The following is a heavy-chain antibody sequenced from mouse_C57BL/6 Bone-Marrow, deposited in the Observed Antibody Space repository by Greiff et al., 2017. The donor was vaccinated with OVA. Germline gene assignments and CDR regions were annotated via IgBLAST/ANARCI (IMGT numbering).Heavy chain of an antibody. D-gene: IGHD1-1*01. V-gene: IGHV1-69*01. CDR1: GYTFTSYW. CDR2: IDPSDSYT. J-gene: IGHJ4*01. Sequence: QVQLQQPGAELVMPGASVKLSCKASGYTFTSYWMHWVKQRPGQGLEWIGEIDPSDSYTNYNQKFKGKSTLTVDKSSSTAYMQRSSLTSEDSAVYSCAAVVAAYYAMDYWGQGTSVTVSS. CDR3: AAVVAAYYAMDY.